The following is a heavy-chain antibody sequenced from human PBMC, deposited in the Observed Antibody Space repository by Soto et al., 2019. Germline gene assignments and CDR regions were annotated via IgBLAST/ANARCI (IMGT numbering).Heavy chain of an antibody. CDR1: GGTFSTYV. CDR3: ARVRPRSGPPFYYYGLDV. J-gene: IGHJ6*02. CDR2: VIPMSGSS. D-gene: IGHD1-26*01. V-gene: IGHV1-69*06. Sequence: QVQLVQSGAEVKKPGSSVKVSCKASGGTFSTYVISWVRQAPGQGLEWMGRVIPMSGSSNYAQKFQGRVTITADKDTSIAYMEVRSLRSEDTAVYYCARVRPRSGPPFYYYGLDVWGQGTTVIVSS.